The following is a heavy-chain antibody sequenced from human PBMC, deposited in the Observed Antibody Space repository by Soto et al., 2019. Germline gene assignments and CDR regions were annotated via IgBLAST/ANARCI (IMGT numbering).Heavy chain of an antibody. D-gene: IGHD3-22*01. J-gene: IGHJ4*02. V-gene: IGHV3-9*01. CDR3: AKDRSSSGLYFDY. CDR2: ISWNSGSI. CDR1: GFTFDDYV. Sequence: EVQLVESGGGLVQPGRSLRLSCAASGFTFDDYVMHWVRQAPGKGLEWVSGISWNSGSIGYADSVKGRFTISRDNAKNSLYLQMNSLRAEDTALYYCAKDRSSSGLYFDYWGQGTLVTVSS.